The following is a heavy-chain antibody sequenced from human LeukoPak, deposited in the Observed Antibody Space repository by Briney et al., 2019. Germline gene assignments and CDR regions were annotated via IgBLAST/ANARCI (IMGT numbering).Heavy chain of an antibody. CDR3: AILWGSSWSSGY. D-gene: IGHD6-13*01. V-gene: IGHV3-48*02. CDR1: GFTFSSYA. J-gene: IGHJ4*02. Sequence: PGGSLRLSCAASGFTFSSYAMNWVRQAPGKGLEWVSYISERSNNIYYADSVMGRFTISRDNGKNSLYLQMSRLRDEDTAVYYCAILWGSSWSSGYWGQGTLVTVSS. CDR2: ISERSNNI.